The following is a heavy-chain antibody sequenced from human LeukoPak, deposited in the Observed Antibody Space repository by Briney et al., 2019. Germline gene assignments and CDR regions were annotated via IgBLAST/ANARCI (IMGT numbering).Heavy chain of an antibody. CDR3: ASGSNRVFDY. CDR1: GLTFSTSG. J-gene: IGHJ4*02. V-gene: IGHV3-53*01. Sequence: PGGSLRLSCTASGLTFSTSGFNWVRQAPGKGLEWVSMTHGDGSTNYADSVKGRFTISRDNSKNTMYLQINSLSVEDTAVYYCASGSNRVFDYWGQGTLVTVSS. D-gene: IGHD1-1*01. CDR2: THGDGST.